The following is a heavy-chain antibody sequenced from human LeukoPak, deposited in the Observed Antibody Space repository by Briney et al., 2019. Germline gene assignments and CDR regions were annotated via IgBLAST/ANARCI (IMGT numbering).Heavy chain of an antibody. CDR1: GFTFSSYW. CDR2: IKSKTDGGTT. D-gene: IGHD3-22*01. CDR3: TTDPGITMIVVVITERGL. V-gene: IGHV3-15*01. Sequence: NPGGSLRLSCAASGFTFSSYWMSWVRQAPGKGLEWVGRIKSKTDGGTTDYAAPVKGRFTISRDDSKNTLYLQMNSLKTEDTAVYYCTTDPGITMIVVVITERGLWGQGTLVTVSS. J-gene: IGHJ4*02.